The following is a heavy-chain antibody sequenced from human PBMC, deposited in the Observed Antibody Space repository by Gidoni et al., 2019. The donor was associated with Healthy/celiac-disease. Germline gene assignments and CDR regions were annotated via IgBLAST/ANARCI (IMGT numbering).Heavy chain of an antibody. V-gene: IGHV3-30*18. J-gene: IGHJ4*02. Sequence: QVQLVESGGGVVQPGRSLRLSCAASGFTFSSYGMHWVRQAPGKGLEWVAVISYDGSNKYYADSVKGRFTISRDNSKNTLYLQMNSLRAEDTAVYYCAKEYDYYGSGSPFDYWGQGTLVTVSS. D-gene: IGHD3-10*01. CDR2: ISYDGSNK. CDR1: GFTFSSYG. CDR3: AKEYDYYGSGSPFDY.